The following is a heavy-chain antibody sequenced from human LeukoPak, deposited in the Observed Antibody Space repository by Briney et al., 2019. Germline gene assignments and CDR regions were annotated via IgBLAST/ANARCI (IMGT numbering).Heavy chain of an antibody. CDR1: GFTFSTYG. CDR2: IRYDGSNK. CDR3: ARDLLGWELHYFDY. Sequence: GGSLRLSCAASGFTFSTYGMHWVRQAPGKGLEWVAFIRYDGSNKYYSDSVKGRFTISRDNSKNTLYLQMNSLRAEDTAVYYCARDLLGWELHYFDYWGQGTLVTVSS. J-gene: IGHJ4*02. V-gene: IGHV3-30*02. D-gene: IGHD1-26*01.